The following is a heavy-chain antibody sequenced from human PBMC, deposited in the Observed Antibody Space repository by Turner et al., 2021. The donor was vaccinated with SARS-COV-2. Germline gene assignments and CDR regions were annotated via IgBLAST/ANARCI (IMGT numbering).Heavy chain of an antibody. CDR1: GYTFTSYD. Sequence: QVQLVQSGAEVKKPGASVKVSCKASGYTFTSYDIHWVRQATGHGLEWMGWMSPNSGNTGYAQKFQGRVTMTRNTSISTAYMELSSLRSEDTAVYYCARGMFRFGGVIVRPFDYWGQGTLVTVSS. J-gene: IGHJ4*02. V-gene: IGHV1-8*01. D-gene: IGHD3-16*02. CDR3: ARGMFRFGGVIVRPFDY. CDR2: MSPNSGNT.